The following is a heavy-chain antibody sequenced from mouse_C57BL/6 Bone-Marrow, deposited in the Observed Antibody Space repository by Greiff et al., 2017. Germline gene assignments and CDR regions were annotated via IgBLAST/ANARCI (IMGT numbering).Heavy chain of an antibody. Sequence: EVHLVESGGGLVKPGGSLKLSCAASGFTFSDYGMHWVRQAPEKGLEWVAYISSGSSTIYYADTVKGRFTISRDNAKNTLFLQMTSLRSEDTAMYYCAKMIRGYFDVWGTGTTVTVSS. D-gene: IGHD2-4*01. CDR2: ISSGSSTI. CDR3: AKMIRGYFDV. J-gene: IGHJ1*03. V-gene: IGHV5-17*01. CDR1: GFTFSDYG.